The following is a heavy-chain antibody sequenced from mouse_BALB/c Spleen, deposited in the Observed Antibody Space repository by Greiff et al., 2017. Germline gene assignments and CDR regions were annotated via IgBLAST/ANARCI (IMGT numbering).Heavy chain of an antibody. CDR3: AREGYDVVGYFDY. V-gene: IGHV1-9*01. CDR1: GYTFSSYW. CDR2: ILPGSGST. D-gene: IGHD2-2*01. Sequence: QVQLQQSGAELMKPGASVKISCKATGYTFSSYWIEWVKQRPGHGLEWIGEILPGSGSTNYNEKFKGKATFTADTSSNTAYMQLSSLTSEDSAVYYCAREGYDVVGYFDYWGQGTTLTVSS. J-gene: IGHJ2*01.